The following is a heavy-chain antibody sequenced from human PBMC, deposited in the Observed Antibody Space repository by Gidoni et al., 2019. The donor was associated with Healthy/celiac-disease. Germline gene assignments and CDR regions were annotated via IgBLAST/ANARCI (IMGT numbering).Heavy chain of an antibody. CDR1: GGTFSSYA. J-gene: IGHJ3*02. CDR2: IIPIFGTA. D-gene: IGHD3-22*01. Sequence: QVQLVQSGAEVKKPGSSVKVSCKASGGTFSSYAISWVRQAPGQGLEWMGGIIPIFGTANYAQKFQGRVTITADESTSTAYMELSSLRSEDTAVYYCASYYDSSGYYPLDAFDIWGQGTMVTVSS. V-gene: IGHV1-69*01. CDR3: ASYYDSSGYYPLDAFDI.